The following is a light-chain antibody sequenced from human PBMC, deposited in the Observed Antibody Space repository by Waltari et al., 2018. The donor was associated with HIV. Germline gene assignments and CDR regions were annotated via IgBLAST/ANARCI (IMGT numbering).Light chain of an antibody. CDR1: SSNIESNY. CDR2: RNN. Sequence: QSVLTQPPSASGTPGPRVTISCSGSSSNIESNYVYWYQQLPGTAPKLLIYRNNQRPSGVPDRFSGSKSGTSASLAISGLRSEDEAEYYCAAWDDSLRGVFGGGTKLTVL. J-gene: IGLJ2*01. CDR3: AAWDDSLRGV. V-gene: IGLV1-47*01.